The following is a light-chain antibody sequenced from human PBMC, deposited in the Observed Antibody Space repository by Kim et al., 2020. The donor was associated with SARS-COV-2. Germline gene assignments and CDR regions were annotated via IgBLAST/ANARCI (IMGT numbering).Light chain of an antibody. CDR1: SSNIGSNT. CDR2: RND. V-gene: IGLV1-44*01. CDR3: AAWDDSLNGWV. Sequence: GQRDTISCSGRSSNIGSNTVNWYQQLPGTAPKLLIYRNDHRPSGVPDRFSGSKSGTSASLAISGLQSEDEAEYYCAAWDDSLNGWVFGGGTQLTVL. J-gene: IGLJ3*02.